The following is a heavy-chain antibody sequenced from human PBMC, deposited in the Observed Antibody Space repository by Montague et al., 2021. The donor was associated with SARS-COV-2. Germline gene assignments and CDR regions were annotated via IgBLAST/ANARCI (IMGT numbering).Heavy chain of an antibody. D-gene: IGHD6-13*01. CDR2: INHSGST. J-gene: IGHJ5*02. CDR3: ARGGYSSSWYGTHNWFDP. CDR1: GGSFIAYY. Sequence: SETLSLTCAVYGGSFIAYYWSWIRQPRGKGLEWIGEINHSGSTNYNPSLKSRVTISVDTSKNQFSLKLTSVTAADTAVYYCARGGYSSSWYGTHNWFDPWGQGTLVTVSS. V-gene: IGHV4-34*01.